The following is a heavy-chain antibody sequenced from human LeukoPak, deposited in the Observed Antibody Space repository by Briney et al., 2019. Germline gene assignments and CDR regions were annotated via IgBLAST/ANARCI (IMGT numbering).Heavy chain of an antibody. V-gene: IGHV4-59*08. D-gene: IGHD4-17*01. J-gene: IGHJ3*02. Sequence: SETLSLTCTVPGGSISSYYWSWIRQPPGKGLDRIGYIYYSGSTNYNPSLKSRVTISVDTSKNQFSLRLSSVTAADTAVYYCARHYADYADPYTFDIWGQGTMVTVSS. CDR2: IYYSGST. CDR3: ARHYADYADPYTFDI. CDR1: GGSISSYY.